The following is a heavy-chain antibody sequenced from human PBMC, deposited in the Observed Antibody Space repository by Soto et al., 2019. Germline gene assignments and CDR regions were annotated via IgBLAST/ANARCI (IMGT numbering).Heavy chain of an antibody. CDR1: GFTFSGFW. D-gene: IGHD5-18*01. V-gene: IGHV3-74*01. CDR3: ARANGYLNSHLDS. CDR2: VNLDGSRP. J-gene: IGHJ4*02. Sequence: LRLSCAASGFTFSGFWMYWVRQAPGKGLVWVSRVNLDGSRPTFADSVKGRFTISRDNAKNTLYLQMNSLRAEDTAVYYCARANGYLNSHLDSWGQGTLVTVSS.